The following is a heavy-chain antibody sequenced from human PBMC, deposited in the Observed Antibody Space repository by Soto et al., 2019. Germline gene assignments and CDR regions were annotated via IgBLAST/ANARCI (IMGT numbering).Heavy chain of an antibody. Sequence: EVQLVESGGGLVQPGRSLRLSCAASGFTFDDYVMHWVRQAPGKGLEWVSGLSWNSGRIAYADAVKGRFTISRDNAKNSLYLQMDSLRPEDTALYYCAKDFGRTGAAHFHHWGQGTLVTVPS. CDR2: LSWNSGRI. D-gene: IGHD2-15*01. CDR3: AKDFGRTGAAHFHH. V-gene: IGHV3-9*01. CDR1: GFTFDDYV. J-gene: IGHJ1*01.